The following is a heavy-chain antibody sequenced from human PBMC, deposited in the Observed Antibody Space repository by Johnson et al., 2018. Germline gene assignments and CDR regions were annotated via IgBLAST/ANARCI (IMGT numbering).Heavy chain of an antibody. Sequence: QVQLVESGGGVVQPGRSLRLSCAVSGFTFSNYAMHWVRQAPGKGLEWMAVISYDGRNKYYADSVKGRFTISRDNSKNTLYLQMGSVRGGDMAVYYCARDAAGAGQGDAFDIWGQGTMVTVSS. CDR1: GFTFSNYA. V-gene: IGHV3-30*14. D-gene: IGHD6-19*01. CDR2: ISYDGRNK. CDR3: ARDAAGAGQGDAFDI. J-gene: IGHJ3*02.